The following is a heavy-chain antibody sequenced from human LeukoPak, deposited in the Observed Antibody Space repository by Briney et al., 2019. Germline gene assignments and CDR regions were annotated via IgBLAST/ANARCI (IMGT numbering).Heavy chain of an antibody. CDR1: GFTFYDHG. J-gene: IGHJ4*02. CDR2: INWNGGRT. V-gene: IGHV3-20*04. CDR3: ARDAFTIFGVLPYFFDY. Sequence: GGSLRLSCAASGFTFYDHGMNWVRQAPGKGLEWVSGINWNGGRTAYADSVKGRFTISTDNTKNSLDLQMNSLRAEDTALYYCARDAFTIFGVLPYFFDYWGQGTLVTVSS. D-gene: IGHD3-3*01.